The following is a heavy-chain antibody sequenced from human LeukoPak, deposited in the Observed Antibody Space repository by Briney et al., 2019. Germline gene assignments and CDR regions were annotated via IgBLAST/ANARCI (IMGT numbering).Heavy chain of an antibody. CDR3: AREGSSLPFDY. J-gene: IGHJ4*02. D-gene: IGHD6-13*01. Sequence: GGSLRLSCAASGFTFSSYCMHWVRQAPGKGLVWVSRINSDGSSTSYADSVKGRFTISRDNAKNTLYLQMNSLRAEDTAVYYCAREGSSLPFDYWGQGTLVTVSS. CDR1: GFTFSSYC. V-gene: IGHV3-74*01. CDR2: INSDGSST.